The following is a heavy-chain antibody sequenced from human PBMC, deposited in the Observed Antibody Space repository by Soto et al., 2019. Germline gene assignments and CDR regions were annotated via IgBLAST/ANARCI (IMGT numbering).Heavy chain of an antibody. Sequence: QVQLVQSGAEVKKPGSSVKVSCKGSGGTFSSYTISWVRQAPGQGPEWMGRIIPILGIANHAQKFQGRATITPAKSTSTASMALSSLSSEDTAVYYCATFRGSYAMDVWCQGTTVTVSS. D-gene: IGHD3-10*01. CDR1: GGTFSSYT. CDR3: ATFRGSYAMDV. CDR2: IIPILGIA. V-gene: IGHV1-69*02. J-gene: IGHJ6*02.